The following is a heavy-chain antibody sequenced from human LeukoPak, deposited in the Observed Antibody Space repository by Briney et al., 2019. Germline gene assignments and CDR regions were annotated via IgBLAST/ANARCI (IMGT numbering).Heavy chain of an antibody. CDR1: GFIVSNNY. CDR3: AKHATEGGSSSTSSWDY. CDR2: IYSDGTT. J-gene: IGHJ4*02. V-gene: IGHV3-53*01. D-gene: IGHD2-2*01. Sequence: GGSLRLSCAASGFIVSNNYMSWVRQAPGKGLEWVSIIYSDGTTYYTDSVKGRFTISRDNSKNTLYLTMNSLRAGDTAVYYCAKHATEGGSSSTSSWDYWGQGTLVTVSS.